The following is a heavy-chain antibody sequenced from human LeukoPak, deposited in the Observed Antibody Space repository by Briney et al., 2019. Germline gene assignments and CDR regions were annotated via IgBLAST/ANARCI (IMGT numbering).Heavy chain of an antibody. CDR3: ARDGSGVWFDY. D-gene: IGHD3-10*01. CDR2: INAYNGDT. J-gene: IGHJ4*02. V-gene: IGHV1-18*01. Sequence: ASVKVSCKASNYTFTSYGISWVRQAPGQGLEWMAWINAYNGDTNYAQKFQGRVTLTTDTSTSTAYMELRSLRSDDTAVNYCARDGSGVWFDYWGQGTLVTVSS. CDR1: NYTFTSYG.